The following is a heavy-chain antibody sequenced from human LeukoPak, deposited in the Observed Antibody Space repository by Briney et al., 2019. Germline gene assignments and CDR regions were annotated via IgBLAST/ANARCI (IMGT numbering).Heavy chain of an antibody. V-gene: IGHV1-2*02. CDR3: ASMDIVVVPAAILSPVY. J-gene: IGHJ4*02. CDR1: GYTFTGYY. Sequence: ASVKVSCKGSGYTFTGYYMHWVRQAPGQGLEWMGWINPNSGGTNYAQKFQGRVTMTRDTSISTAYMELSRLRSDDTAVYYCASMDIVVVPAAILSPVYWGQGTLVTVSS. D-gene: IGHD2-2*03. CDR2: INPNSGGT.